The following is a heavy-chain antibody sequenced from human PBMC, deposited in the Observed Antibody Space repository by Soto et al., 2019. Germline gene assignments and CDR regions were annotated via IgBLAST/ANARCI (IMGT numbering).Heavy chain of an antibody. Sequence: EVQLVESGGGLVKPGGSLRLSCAASGFTFSSYSMNWVRQAPGKGLEWVSSISSSSSYIYYADSVKGRFTISRDNAKNSLYLQMNSLRAEDTAVYYCARAVYYYDSSGYYGSWGQGNLVTVSS. CDR3: ARAVYYYDSSGYYGS. J-gene: IGHJ5*02. CDR1: GFTFSSYS. CDR2: ISSSSSYI. D-gene: IGHD3-22*01. V-gene: IGHV3-21*01.